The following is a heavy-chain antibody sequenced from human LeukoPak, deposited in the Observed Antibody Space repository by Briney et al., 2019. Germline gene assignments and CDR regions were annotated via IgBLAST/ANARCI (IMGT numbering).Heavy chain of an antibody. CDR2: IFPHSGDT. CDR1: VYTFNVYY. J-gene: IGHJ4*02. D-gene: IGHD2-2*01. Sequence: ASVRVSYKSSVYTFNVYYIHWVRQAPGEGLEGVGWIFPHSGDTYYAQKFHGTVTMTRDTSINTAYMELSRLKSDDTGVYFCARPPRDLVSAAPFDYWGQGTLVTVSS. V-gene: IGHV1-2*02. CDR3: ARPPRDLVSAAPFDY.